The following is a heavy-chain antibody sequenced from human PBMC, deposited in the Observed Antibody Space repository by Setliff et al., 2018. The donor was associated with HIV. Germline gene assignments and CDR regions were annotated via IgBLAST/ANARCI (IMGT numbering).Heavy chain of an antibody. Sequence: SETLSLTCAVYGGSFSGYYCWSWIRQSPGERLEWIGDITHSGSAEYSPSFRSRVTISVDTSKDQFSLKLNSVTAADTAVYYCATFDYYDSSGFYYGGGHWGQGTLVTVSS. CDR3: ATFDYYDSSGFYYGGGH. CDR2: ITHSGSA. CDR1: GGSFSGYY. J-gene: IGHJ4*02. D-gene: IGHD3-22*01. V-gene: IGHV4-34*01.